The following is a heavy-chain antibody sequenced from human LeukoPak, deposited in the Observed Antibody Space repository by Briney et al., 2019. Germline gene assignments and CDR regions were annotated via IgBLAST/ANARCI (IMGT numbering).Heavy chain of an antibody. CDR3: AKGKSLPYTMIVVVTPFDI. D-gene: IGHD3-22*01. CDR1: GFTFSSYA. Sequence: LPGGSLRLSCAASGFTFSSYAMSWVRQAPGKGLEWVSAISGSGGSTYYADSVRGRFTISRDNSKNTLYLQMNSLRAEDTAVYYCAKGKSLPYTMIVVVTPFDIWGQGTMVTVSS. J-gene: IGHJ3*02. V-gene: IGHV3-23*01. CDR2: ISGSGGST.